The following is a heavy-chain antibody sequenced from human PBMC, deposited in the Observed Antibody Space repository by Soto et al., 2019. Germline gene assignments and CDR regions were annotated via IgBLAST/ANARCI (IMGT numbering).Heavy chain of an antibody. Sequence: SESLSLTCAACGGSISSGGFSWSWIRQPPGKGLEWIGYIYHFGGTYYNPSLKSRVSISLDRSTNEFSLEVRSVTAADTAVYYCPRGCDYYFVTWAQGTLLTVSS. CDR1: GGSISSGGFS. V-gene: IGHV4-30-2*01. J-gene: IGHJ4*02. CDR3: PRGCDYYFVT. D-gene: IGHD2-21*02. CDR2: IYHFGGT.